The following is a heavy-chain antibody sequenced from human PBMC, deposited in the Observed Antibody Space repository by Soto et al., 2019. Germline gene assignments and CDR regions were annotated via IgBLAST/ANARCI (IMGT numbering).Heavy chain of an antibody. Sequence: QVQLVQSGAEVKKPGSSVKVSCKASGGTFSSYAISWVRQAPGQGLEWMGGIIPIFGTANYAQKFQGRVTITAEETTSTADMELGSILSEDTALYYGARGKNTQIGRMDVWGQETTVTVSS. CDR3: ARGKNTQIGRMDV. CDR1: GGTFSSYA. J-gene: IGHJ6*02. V-gene: IGHV1-69*01. CDR2: IIPIFGTA.